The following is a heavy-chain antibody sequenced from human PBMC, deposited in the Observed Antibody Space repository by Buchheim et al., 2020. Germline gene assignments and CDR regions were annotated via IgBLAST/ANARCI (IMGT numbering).Heavy chain of an antibody. J-gene: IGHJ6*02. D-gene: IGHD1-26*01. CDR1: GGSISSGGYY. Sequence: QVQLQESGPGLVKPSQTLSLTCTVSGGSISSGGYYWSWIRQHPGKGLEWNGYIYYSGSTYYNPSLKSRVPISVDTSKNQVSLKLSSVTAADTAVYYCARGRSWESRDYGMDVWGQGTT. V-gene: IGHV4-31*03. CDR3: ARGRSWESRDYGMDV. CDR2: IYYSGST.